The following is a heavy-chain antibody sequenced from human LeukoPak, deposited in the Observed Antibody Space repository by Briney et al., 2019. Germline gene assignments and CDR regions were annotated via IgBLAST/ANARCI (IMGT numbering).Heavy chain of an antibody. J-gene: IGHJ1*01. D-gene: IGHD2-2*01. CDR3: AKVPYCSSTSCSAEYFQH. V-gene: IGHV3-30*02. Sequence: GGSLGLSCAASGFTFSSYGMHWVRQAPGKGLEWVAFIRYDGSNKYYADSVKGRFTISRDNSKNTLYLQMNSLRAEDTAVYYCAKVPYCSSTSCSAEYFQHWGQGTLVTVSS. CDR2: IRYDGSNK. CDR1: GFTFSSYG.